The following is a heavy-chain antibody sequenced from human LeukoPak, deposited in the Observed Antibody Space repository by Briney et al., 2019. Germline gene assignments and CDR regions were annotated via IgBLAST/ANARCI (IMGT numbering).Heavy chain of an antibody. V-gene: IGHV3-23*01. J-gene: IGHJ4*02. CDR3: AKRGIVIRAVIIIGFHKEAYYFDY. CDR1: GITLSNYG. CDR2: ISERGGST. Sequence: GGSLRLSCVVSGITLSNYGMSWVRQAPGKGLEWVSGISERGGSTNYADSVKGRFIISRGTSKNTVYLQMNSLRVEDTAVYFCAKRGIVIRAVIIIGFHKEAYYFDYWGQGILVTVSS. D-gene: IGHD3-10*01.